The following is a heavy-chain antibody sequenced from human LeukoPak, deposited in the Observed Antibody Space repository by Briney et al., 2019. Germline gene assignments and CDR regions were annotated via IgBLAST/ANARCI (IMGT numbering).Heavy chain of an antibody. CDR2: IYYSGST. J-gene: IGHJ4*02. CDR1: GGSISSSSYY. D-gene: IGHD1-26*01. CDR3: ARVSRDGSYLGY. Sequence: SETLSLTCTVSGGSISSSSYYWGWIRQPPGKGLEWIGSIYYSGSTYYNPSLKSRVTISVDTSKNQFSLKLSSVTAADTAVYYCARVSRDGSYLGYWGQGTLVTVSS. V-gene: IGHV4-39*07.